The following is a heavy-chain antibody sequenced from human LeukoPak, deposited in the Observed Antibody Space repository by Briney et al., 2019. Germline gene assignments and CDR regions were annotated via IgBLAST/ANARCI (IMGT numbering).Heavy chain of an antibody. CDR2: IYTSGST. CDR1: GGSISRYD. CDR3: ARCAATLGYFDY. D-gene: IGHD2-15*01. Sequence: SETLSLTCTVSGGSISRYDWRWLRQPAGKGLEWLGRIYTSGSTNYNPSLKSRVTMSVDTSKNQFSLKLSSVTAAATALYYCARCAATLGYFDYWGQGTLVTVSS. V-gene: IGHV4-4*07. J-gene: IGHJ4*02.